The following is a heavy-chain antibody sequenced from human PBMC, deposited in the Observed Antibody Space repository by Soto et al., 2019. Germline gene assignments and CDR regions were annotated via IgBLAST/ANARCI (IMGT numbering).Heavy chain of an antibody. J-gene: IGHJ3*02. Sequence: PRETLLLTRTVHPASFSHHYWNWIRQSPGKGLEWIRKIKHGGSSNYNPYLRSRVSISLAMSKIQFSLRLIALTAADTDVYYCARGGSSAWLVDLDIWGQGTMVTVSS. CDR1: PASFSHHY. CDR3: ARGGSSAWLVDLDI. CDR2: IKHGGSS. D-gene: IGHD6-19*01. V-gene: IGHV4-34*01.